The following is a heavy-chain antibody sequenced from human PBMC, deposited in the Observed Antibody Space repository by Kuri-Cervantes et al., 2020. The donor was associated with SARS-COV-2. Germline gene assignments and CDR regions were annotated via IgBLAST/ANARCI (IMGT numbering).Heavy chain of an antibody. CDR2: INPDSGGT. Sequence: GESLKISCKASGYTFTGYYMHWVRQAPGQGLEWMGWINPDSGGTNYAQKFQGRVTMTRDTSISTAYMELSRLRSDDTAVYYCARDRRSIYYDSSGYYIDYYYYGKDVWGQGTTVTVSS. CDR3: ARDRRSIYYDSSGYYIDYYYYGKDV. CDR1: GYTFTGYY. D-gene: IGHD3-22*01. J-gene: IGHJ6*02. V-gene: IGHV1-2*02.